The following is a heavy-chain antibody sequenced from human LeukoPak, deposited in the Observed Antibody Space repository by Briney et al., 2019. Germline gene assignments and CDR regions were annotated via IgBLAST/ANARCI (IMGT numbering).Heavy chain of an antibody. J-gene: IGHJ4*02. D-gene: IGHD5-18*01. Sequence: ASVKVSCKASGYTFTGYYMHWVRQAPGQGLEWMGWINPNSGGTNYAQKFQGRVTMTRDTSISTAYMELSRLRSDDTAVYYCARVSRGYSYVYFDYWGQGTLVTVSS. CDR2: INPNSGGT. V-gene: IGHV1-2*02. CDR3: ARVSRGYSYVYFDY. CDR1: GYTFTGYY.